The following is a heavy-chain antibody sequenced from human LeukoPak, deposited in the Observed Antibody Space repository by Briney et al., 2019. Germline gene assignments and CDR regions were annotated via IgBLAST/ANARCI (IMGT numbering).Heavy chain of an antibody. D-gene: IGHD5/OR15-5a*01. Sequence: PSETLSLTCTVSGGSISSYYWSWIRQPPGKGLEWIGYIYYSGSTNYNPSLKSRVTISVDTSKNQFSLKLSSVTAADTAVYYCARSTMHYYYGTDVWGQGTTVTVSS. V-gene: IGHV4-59*01. CDR1: GGSISSYY. J-gene: IGHJ6*02. CDR2: IYYSGST. CDR3: ARSTMHYYYGTDV.